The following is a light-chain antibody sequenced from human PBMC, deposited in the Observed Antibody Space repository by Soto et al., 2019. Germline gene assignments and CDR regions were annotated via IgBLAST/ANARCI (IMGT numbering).Light chain of an antibody. V-gene: IGLV1-44*01. CDR3: AAWDDSLNGWV. J-gene: IGLJ3*02. Sequence: QSVLTQPPSASGTPGQRVTMSCSGSSSNIGSNTVNWYQQVPGTAPKLLIHSNNQRPSGVPDRFSGSKSGTSASLAISGLQSEHEADYYCAAWDDSLNGWVFGGGTKVTVL. CDR1: SSNIGSNT. CDR2: SNN.